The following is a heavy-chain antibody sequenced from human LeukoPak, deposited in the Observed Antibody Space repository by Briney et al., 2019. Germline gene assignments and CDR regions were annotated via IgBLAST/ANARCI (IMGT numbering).Heavy chain of an antibody. V-gene: IGHV3-64*01. D-gene: IGHD1-7*01. CDR3: TSSPPTETTWYFDL. CDR1: GFTFSGYD. Sequence: QPGGSLRLSCAASGFTFSGYDMSWVRQAPGKGLEYVSAISSNGDSTYYANSVKGRFTISIDNSENTLYLQMGSLRTEDMAVYYCTSSPPTETTWYFDLWGRGTLVTVSS. CDR2: ISSNGDST. J-gene: IGHJ2*01.